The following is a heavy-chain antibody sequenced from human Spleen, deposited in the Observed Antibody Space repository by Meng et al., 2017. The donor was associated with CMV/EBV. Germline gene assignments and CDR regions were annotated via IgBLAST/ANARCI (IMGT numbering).Heavy chain of an antibody. CDR1: GFTFSSYS. CDR2: ISSSSSYI. D-gene: IGHD1-14*01. V-gene: IGHV3-21*04. Sequence: GGSLRLSCAASGFTFSSYSMNWVRQAPGKGLEWVSSISSSSSYIYYADSVKGRFTISRDNAKNSLYLQMNSLRVEDTAMYYCVKNQFRRYWGQGTLVTVSS. CDR3: VKNQFRRY. J-gene: IGHJ4*02.